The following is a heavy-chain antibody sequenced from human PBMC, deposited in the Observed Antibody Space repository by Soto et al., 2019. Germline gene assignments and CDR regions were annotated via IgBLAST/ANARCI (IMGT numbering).Heavy chain of an antibody. J-gene: IGHJ3*02. Sequence: EVQLLESGGGLVQPGGSLRLSCAASGFTFSSYAMSWVRQAPGKGLEWVSAISGSGGSTYYADSVKGRFTISRDNSKNPLYRQINSLRAEDTAVYYCATAPLRSDAFDIGGQGTMVTVSS. CDR1: GFTFSSYA. D-gene: IGHD4-17*01. CDR3: ATAPLRSDAFDI. CDR2: ISGSGGST. V-gene: IGHV3-23*01.